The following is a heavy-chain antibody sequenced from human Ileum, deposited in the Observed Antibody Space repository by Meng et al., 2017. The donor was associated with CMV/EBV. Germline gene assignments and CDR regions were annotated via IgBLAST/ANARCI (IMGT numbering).Heavy chain of an antibody. V-gene: IGHV4-34*01. CDR3: ARGPNWFDP. Sequence: TLSLTCAVYGGSFSGYYWSWIRQPPGKGLEWIGEINHSGSTNYNPSLKSRVTISVDTSKNQFSLKLSSVTAADTAVYYCARGPNWFDPWGQGTLVPSPQ. J-gene: IGHJ5*02. CDR2: INHSGST. CDR1: GGSFSGYY.